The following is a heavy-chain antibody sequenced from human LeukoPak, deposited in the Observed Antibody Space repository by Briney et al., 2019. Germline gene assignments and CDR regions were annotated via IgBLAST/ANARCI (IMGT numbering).Heavy chain of an antibody. CDR3: ARDGYRYYYGSGSSNWFDP. V-gene: IGHV4-4*07. D-gene: IGHD3-10*01. J-gene: IGHJ5*02. Sequence: SETLSLTCTVSGGSISSYYWSWIRQPAGKGLEWIGRIYTSGSTNYNPSLKSRVTISVDTSKDQFSLKLSSVTAADMAVYYCARDGYRYYYGSGSSNWFDPWGQGTLVTVSS. CDR2: IYTSGST. CDR1: GGSISSYY.